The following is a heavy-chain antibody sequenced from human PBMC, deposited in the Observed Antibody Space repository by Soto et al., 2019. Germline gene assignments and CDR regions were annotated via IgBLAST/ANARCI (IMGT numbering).Heavy chain of an antibody. CDR1: GYTVANYS. Sequence: PGESLELSFASSGYTVANYSIVWVRQMPGKGLEWVAIIYPSDSRTIYSPSFQGQVTISADKSISTAFLQWSSLRASDTAMYYCARQIYDSDTSPNFQYYFDSWGQGTPVTVSA. D-gene: IGHD3-22*01. J-gene: IGHJ4*02. V-gene: IGHV5-51*01. CDR3: ARQIYDSDTSPNFQYYFDS. CDR2: IYPSDSRT.